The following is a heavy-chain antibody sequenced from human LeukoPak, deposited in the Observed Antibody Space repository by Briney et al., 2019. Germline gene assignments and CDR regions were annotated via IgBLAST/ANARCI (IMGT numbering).Heavy chain of an antibody. CDR2: IYPGDSDN. D-gene: IGHD5-18*01. Sequence: GESLKISFKGSGYSFTSYWIGWGRQMPGKGLEGMGIIYPGDSDNRYSPSCQGQVTISADKSISTAYLQWSSLKASDTAMYYCARRNKVDTAMASDYWGQGTLVTVSS. V-gene: IGHV5-51*01. CDR1: GYSFTSYW. J-gene: IGHJ4*02. CDR3: ARRNKVDTAMASDY.